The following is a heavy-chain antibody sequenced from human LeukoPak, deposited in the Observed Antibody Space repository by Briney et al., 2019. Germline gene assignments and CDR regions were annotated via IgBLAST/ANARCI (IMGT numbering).Heavy chain of an antibody. CDR3: ARGPPLGYCSSTSCYHRSNWFGP. CDR2: IIPIFGTA. V-gene: IGHV1-69*05. J-gene: IGHJ5*02. CDR1: GGTFSSYA. Sequence: SVKVSCKASGGTFSSYAISWVRQAPGQGLEWMGGIIPIFGTANYAQKFQGRVTITTDESTSTAYMELSSLRSEDTAVYYCARGPPLGYCSSTSCYHRSNWFGPWGQGTLVTVSS. D-gene: IGHD2-2*01.